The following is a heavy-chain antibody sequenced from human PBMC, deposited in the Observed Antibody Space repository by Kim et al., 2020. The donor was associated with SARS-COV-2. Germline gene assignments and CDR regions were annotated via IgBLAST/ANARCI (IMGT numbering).Heavy chain of an antibody. V-gene: IGHV3-23*01. Sequence: GGSLRHSCAGSGFTFSSYAMSWVRQAPGKGLEWVSSISGSGAKTYYADSVKGRFTISRDNSGNTLYLQMNSLRGEDTAVYYCAKSFLDWGQGTLVTVSS. CDR2: ISGSGAKT. CDR3: AKSFLD. J-gene: IGHJ4*02. CDR1: GFTFSSYA.